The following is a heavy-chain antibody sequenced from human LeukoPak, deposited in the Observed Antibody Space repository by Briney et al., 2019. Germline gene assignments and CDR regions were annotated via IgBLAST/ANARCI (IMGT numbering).Heavy chain of an antibody. CDR2: MNPNSGNT. CDR1: GYTFTSYD. CDR3: ARGFTDSSGWYLIGYYYYYMDV. V-gene: IGHV1-8*03. Sequence: ASVKGSCKASGYTFTSYDINWVRQATGQGLEWMGWMNPNSGNTGYAQKFQGRATITRNTSISTAYMELSSLRSEDTAVYYCARGFTDSSGWYLIGYYYYYMDVWGKGTTVTVSS. D-gene: IGHD6-19*01. J-gene: IGHJ6*03.